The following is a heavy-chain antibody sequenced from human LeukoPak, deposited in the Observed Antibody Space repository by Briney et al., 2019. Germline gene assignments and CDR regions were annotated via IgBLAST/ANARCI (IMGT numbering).Heavy chain of an antibody. CDR1: GFTFSDYY. CDR2: ISGSGNDI. Sequence: AGGSLRLSCATSGFTFSDYYMSWIRQAPGKGLEWLSYISGSGNDINYADSVKGRFTVSRDNAKSELYLQMNSLGVEDTAIYYCATKPRKAPEWGQGTLVTVSS. J-gene: IGHJ4*01. V-gene: IGHV3-11*01. D-gene: IGHD1/OR15-1a*01. CDR3: ATKPRKAPE.